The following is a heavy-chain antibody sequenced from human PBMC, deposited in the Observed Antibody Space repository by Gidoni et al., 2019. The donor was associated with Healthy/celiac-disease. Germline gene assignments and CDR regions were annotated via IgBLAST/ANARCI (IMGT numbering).Heavy chain of an antibody. CDR1: GFSLSNARLG. J-gene: IGHJ6*02. CDR3: ARIKDIVVVPAAVYYYYGMDV. Sequence: QVTLKESGPVLVKPTETLTLTCTVPGFSLSNARLGVSWIRQPPGKALEWLAHIFSNDEKSYSTSLKSRLTISKDTSKSQVVLTMTNMDPVDTATYYCARIKDIVVVPAAVYYYYGMDVWGQGTTVTVSS. V-gene: IGHV2-26*01. CDR2: IFSNDEK. D-gene: IGHD2-2*01.